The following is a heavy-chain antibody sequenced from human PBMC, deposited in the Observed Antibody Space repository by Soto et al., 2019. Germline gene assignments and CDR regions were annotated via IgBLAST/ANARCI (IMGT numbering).Heavy chain of an antibody. CDR2: IKSKTDGGTT. Sequence: GGSLRLSCAASGFTFSNAWMNWVRQAPGKGLEWVGRIKSKTDGGTTDYAAPVKGRFTISRDDSKNTLYLQMNSLKTEDTAVYYCTSSDYYDSSGDAFDIWGQGTMVTVSS. V-gene: IGHV3-15*07. J-gene: IGHJ3*02. CDR1: GFTFSNAW. D-gene: IGHD3-22*01. CDR3: TSSDYYDSSGDAFDI.